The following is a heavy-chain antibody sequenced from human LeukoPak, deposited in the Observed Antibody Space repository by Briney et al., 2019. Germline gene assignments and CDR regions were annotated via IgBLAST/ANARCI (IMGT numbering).Heavy chain of an antibody. Sequence: SETLSLTCAVYGGSFSGYYWSWIRQPPGKGLEWIGEINHSGGTNYNPSLKSRVTISVDTSKNQFSLKLSSVTAADTAVYYCASAERGYWGQGTLVTVSS. CDR2: INHSGGT. V-gene: IGHV4-34*01. J-gene: IGHJ4*02. CDR3: ASAERGY. CDR1: GGSFSGYY.